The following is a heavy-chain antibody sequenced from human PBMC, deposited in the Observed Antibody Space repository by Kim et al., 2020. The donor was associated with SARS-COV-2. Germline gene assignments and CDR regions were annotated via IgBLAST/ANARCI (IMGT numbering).Heavy chain of an antibody. V-gene: IGHV4-59*01. CDR3: ARGGDCGGDCYSHCFDD. Sequence: SETLSLTCTVSGGSISSYYWSWIRQPPGKGLEWIGYIYYSGSTNYNPSLKSRVTISVDTSKNQFSLKLSSVTAADTAVYYCARGGDCGGDCYSHCFDDWGQGTLVTVSS. CDR1: GGSISSYY. D-gene: IGHD2-21*02. CDR2: IYYSGST. J-gene: IGHJ4*02.